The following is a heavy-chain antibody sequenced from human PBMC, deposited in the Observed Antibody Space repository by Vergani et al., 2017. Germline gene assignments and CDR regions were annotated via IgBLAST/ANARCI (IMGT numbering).Heavy chain of an antibody. CDR2: ISAYNGNT. Sequence: QVQLVQSGAEVKKPGASVKVSCKASGYTFTSYGISWVRQAPGQGLEWMGWISAYNGNTNYAQKLQGRVTMTTDTSTSTAYMELRSRRSDDTAVYYCATQYSYGALHEGTFDYWGQGTLVTVSS. J-gene: IGHJ4*02. CDR1: GYTFTSYG. D-gene: IGHD5-18*01. CDR3: ATQYSYGALHEGTFDY. V-gene: IGHV1-18*01.